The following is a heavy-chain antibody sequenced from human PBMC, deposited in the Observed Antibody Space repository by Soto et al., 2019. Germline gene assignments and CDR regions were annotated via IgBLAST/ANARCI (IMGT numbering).Heavy chain of an antibody. Sequence: EVQLLESGGGLVQPGGSLRLSCAASGFTFSSYAMSWVRQAPGKGLEWVSAISGSGGSTYYADSVKGRFTISRDNSKNTLYLQMNSLRAEDTAVYYCAKGGRGVVVAATSSGWYNYYYYGMDVWGQGTTVTVSS. J-gene: IGHJ6*02. V-gene: IGHV3-23*01. D-gene: IGHD2-15*01. CDR2: ISGSGGST. CDR3: AKGGRGVVVAATSSGWYNYYYYGMDV. CDR1: GFTFSSYA.